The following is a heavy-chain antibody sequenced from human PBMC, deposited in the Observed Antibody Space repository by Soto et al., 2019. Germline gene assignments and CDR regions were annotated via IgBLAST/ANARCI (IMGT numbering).Heavy chain of an antibody. CDR2: ISYDGRNK. CDR3: ARDRGSSGWYDAFDI. Sequence: QVQLVESGGGVVQPGRSLRLSCAASGFTFSSYGMHWVRQDPGKGLEWVAVISYDGRNKYYADSVKVRFTISRDNSKNTLNLQMNSLRAEDTAVYYCARDRGSSGWYDAFDIWGQGTMVTVSS. D-gene: IGHD6-19*01. CDR1: GFTFSSYG. J-gene: IGHJ3*02. V-gene: IGHV3-30*03.